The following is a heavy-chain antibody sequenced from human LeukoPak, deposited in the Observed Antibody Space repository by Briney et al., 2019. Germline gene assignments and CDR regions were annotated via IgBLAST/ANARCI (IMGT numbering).Heavy chain of an antibody. Sequence: GGSLRLSCAASGFTFSGYSMNWVRQAPGKGLEWLSSIGGSSGYIYHADSGKGRFTISRDNAKNSLYLQMNSLRDEDTAVYYCARDQFFDYWGQGTLVTVSP. J-gene: IGHJ4*02. V-gene: IGHV3-21*01. CDR1: GFTFSGYS. CDR3: ARDQFFDY. CDR2: IGGSSGYI.